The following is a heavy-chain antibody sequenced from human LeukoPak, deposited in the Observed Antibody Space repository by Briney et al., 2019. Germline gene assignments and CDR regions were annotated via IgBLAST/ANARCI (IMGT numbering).Heavy chain of an antibody. V-gene: IGHV4-59*12. D-gene: IGHD4-17*01. Sequence: PSETLSLTCTASGGSISSYYWSWIRQPPGKGLEWIGYIYYSGSTNYNPSLKSRVTISVDTSKNQFSLKLSSVTAADTAVYYCASGTTVTNFAYWGQGTLVTVSS. J-gene: IGHJ4*02. CDR3: ASGTTVTNFAY. CDR2: IYYSGST. CDR1: GGSISSYY.